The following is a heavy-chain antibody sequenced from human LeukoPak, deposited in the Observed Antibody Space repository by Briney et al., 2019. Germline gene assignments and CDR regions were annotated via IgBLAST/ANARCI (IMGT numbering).Heavy chain of an antibody. CDR3: ARDIDGAPD. CDR1: GYTFTSYG. J-gene: IGHJ4*02. V-gene: IGHV1-69*13. CDR2: IIPIFGTT. D-gene: IGHD4-17*01. Sequence: SVKVSCKASGYTFTSYGISWVRQAPGQGLEWMGGIIPIFGTTNYAQKFQGRVTITADESTSTAYMELSSLRSEDTAVYYCARDIDGAPDWGQGTLVTVSS.